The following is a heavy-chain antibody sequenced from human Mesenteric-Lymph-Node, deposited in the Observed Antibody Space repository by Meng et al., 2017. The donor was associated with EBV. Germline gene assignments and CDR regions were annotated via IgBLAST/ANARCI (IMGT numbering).Heavy chain of an antibody. V-gene: IGHV4-39*07. CDR2: MYHSGVA. D-gene: IGHD3-9*01. Sequence: QLHVQEPGPGLVTPSETLSLTCTVSGGSISTDTSDWGWIRQPPGKGLEWIGTMYHSGVAYYSPSLHSRVTISLDTSKNQLSLKLKSVTAADTAVYYCARELAGYNPNWFDPWGQGALVTVSS. CDR3: ARELAGYNPNWFDP. CDR1: GGSISTDTSD. J-gene: IGHJ5*02.